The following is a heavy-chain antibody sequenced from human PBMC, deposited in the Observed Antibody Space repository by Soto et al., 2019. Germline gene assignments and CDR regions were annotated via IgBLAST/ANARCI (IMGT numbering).Heavy chain of an antibody. CDR3: ARHEKTASAHMSGFFDY. Sequence: SETLSLTCTVSGGSMSSSSYYWGWNRQPPGKGMEWIGSVYYTGNTDYNPSLKSRVTISADTSKNQFSLKVTSVTAADTAVYYCARHEKTASAHMSGFFDYWGQGILVTVSS. D-gene: IGHD2-21*01. CDR2: VYYTGNT. CDR1: GGSMSSSSYY. V-gene: IGHV4-39*01. J-gene: IGHJ4*02.